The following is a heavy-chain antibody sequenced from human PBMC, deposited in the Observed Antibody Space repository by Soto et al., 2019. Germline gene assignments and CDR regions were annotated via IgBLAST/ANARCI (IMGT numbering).Heavy chain of an antibody. CDR3: ERDGYKTNGMDV. Sequence: ASVKVSCKASGYTFTSYGISWVRQAPGQGLEWMGWISAYYGNTNYAQKFQGRVTITADESTSTAYMELSSLRSEDTAVYYCERDGYKTNGMDVWGQGTTVTVSS. J-gene: IGHJ6*02. V-gene: IGHV1-18*01. CDR1: GYTFTSYG. D-gene: IGHD5-12*01. CDR2: ISAYYGNT.